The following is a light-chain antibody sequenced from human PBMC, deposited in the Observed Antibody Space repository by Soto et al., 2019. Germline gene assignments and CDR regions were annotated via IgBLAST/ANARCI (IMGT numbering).Light chain of an antibody. J-gene: IGLJ1*01. CDR1: SSNIGANYD. CDR2: GNS. Sequence: QSVLTQPPSVSGAPGQRVTISCTGSSSNIGANYDVHWYQHLPGTAPKLLIYGNSNRPSGVPDRFSGSKSGTSASLAITGLLAEDEADYYCQSYDSSLSGYVVGTGTKVTV. V-gene: IGLV1-40*01. CDR3: QSYDSSLSGYV.